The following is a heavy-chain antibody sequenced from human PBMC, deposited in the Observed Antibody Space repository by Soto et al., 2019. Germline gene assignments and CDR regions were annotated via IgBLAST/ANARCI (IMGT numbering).Heavy chain of an antibody. Sequence: QVQLEQSGAEVKKPGSSVKVSCKASGGTLSDHGVAWLRQAPGQGLEWMGGTIPVFNTAKYAQKFQGRVTVTADKFTNIAYMELSSPRSEDTAFYFCARGVYGSGNYYTGPSAFDIWGQGTVVIVSS. CDR2: TIPVFNTA. CDR1: GGTLSDHG. CDR3: ARGVYGSGNYYTGPSAFDI. J-gene: IGHJ3*02. D-gene: IGHD3-10*01. V-gene: IGHV1-69*06.